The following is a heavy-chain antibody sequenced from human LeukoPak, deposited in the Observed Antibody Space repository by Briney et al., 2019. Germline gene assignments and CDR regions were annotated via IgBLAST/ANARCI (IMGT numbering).Heavy chain of an antibody. Sequence: SETLSLTCTVSGGSISSSSYYWGWIRQPPGKGLEWIGSIYYSGSTYYNPSLKSRVTISVDTSKNQFSLKLSSVTAADTAVYYCARSNYYGSGSLLFDYWGQGTLVTVSS. CDR2: IYYSGST. V-gene: IGHV4-39*01. CDR1: GGSISSSSYY. CDR3: ARSNYYGSGSLLFDY. J-gene: IGHJ4*02. D-gene: IGHD3-10*01.